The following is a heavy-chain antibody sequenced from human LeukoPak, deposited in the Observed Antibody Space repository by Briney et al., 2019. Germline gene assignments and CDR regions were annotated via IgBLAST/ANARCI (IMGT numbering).Heavy chain of an antibody. V-gene: IGHV3-23*01. J-gene: IGHJ4*02. CDR1: GFTFSTFA. CDR2: IFPSGGEI. Sequence: GGSLRLSCAASGFTFSTFAMIWVRQPPGKGLEWVSSIFPSGGEIHYADSVRGRFTISRDNSKSTLSPQMNSLRAEDTAIYYCATYRQVLLPFESWGRGTLVTVSS. D-gene: IGHD2-8*02. CDR3: ATYRQVLLPFES.